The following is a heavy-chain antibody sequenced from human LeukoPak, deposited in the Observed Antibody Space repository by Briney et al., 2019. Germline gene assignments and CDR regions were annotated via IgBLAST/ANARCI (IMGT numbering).Heavy chain of an antibody. V-gene: IGHV3-48*03. CDR1: GFTFSSYE. J-gene: IGHJ4*02. D-gene: IGHD3-10*01. CDR2: IGSSDSTT. CDR3: ARDKELQNFDC. Sequence: PGGSLRLSCVASGFTFSSYEMNWVRQAPGKGLEWLSYIGSSDSTTHYADSVKGRFTISRDNAKNSLYLQMNSLRAEDTAVYYCARDKELQNFDCWGQGTLVTVSS.